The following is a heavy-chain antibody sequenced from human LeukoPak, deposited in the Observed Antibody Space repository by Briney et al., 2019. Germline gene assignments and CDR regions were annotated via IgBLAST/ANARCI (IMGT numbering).Heavy chain of an antibody. Sequence: PGGSLRLSCAASGFTFSSYAMHWVRQAPGKGLEYVSAISSNGGSTYYANSVKGGFTISRDNSKNTLYPQMGSLRAEDMAVYYCARGVNYYDSSGYYLNWFDPWGQGTLVTVSS. J-gene: IGHJ5*02. V-gene: IGHV3-64*01. CDR1: GFTFSSYA. CDR2: ISSNGGST. CDR3: ARGVNYYDSSGYYLNWFDP. D-gene: IGHD3-22*01.